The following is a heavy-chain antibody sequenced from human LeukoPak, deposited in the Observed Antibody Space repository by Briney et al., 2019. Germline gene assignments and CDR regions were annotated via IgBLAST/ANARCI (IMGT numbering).Heavy chain of an antibody. D-gene: IGHD1-26*01. CDR2: ISSDGGRT. CDR3: AREKGGSYFSSSRSSFDY. CDR1: GFSFSSYA. J-gene: IGHJ4*02. V-gene: IGHV3-64*04. Sequence: AGGSLRLSCSASGFSFSSYAMHWVRQAPGRGLEYVSAISSDGGRTYYADSVEGRFTISRDNAKNSLYLQMDSLRAEDTAVYYCAREKGGSYFSSSRSSFDYWGQGTLVTVSS.